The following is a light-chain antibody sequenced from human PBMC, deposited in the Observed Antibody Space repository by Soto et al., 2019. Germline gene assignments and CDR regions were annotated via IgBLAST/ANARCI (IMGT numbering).Light chain of an antibody. CDR2: DAS. J-gene: IGKJ2*01. CDR1: QSVSSY. Sequence: EIVLTQSPATLSLSPGERATLSCRASQSVSSYLAWYQQKPGQAPRLLIYDASNRATGIPARFSGSGSGTDFTLTISSLEPEDFAVYYCQQLSNWPPYTFGQGTKREIK. V-gene: IGKV3-11*01. CDR3: QQLSNWPPYT.